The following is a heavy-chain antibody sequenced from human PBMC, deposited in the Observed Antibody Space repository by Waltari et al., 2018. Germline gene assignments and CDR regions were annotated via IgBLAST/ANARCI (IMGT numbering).Heavy chain of an antibody. Sequence: QVQLVQSGAEVKKPGASVKVSCKASGYTLTGYYMHWVRQDPGQGLEWMGWINPNSGGTNYAQKFQGRVTMTRDTSISTAYMELSRLRSDDTAVYYCARESVAVAGTGYYYYMDVWGKGTTVTVSS. CDR2: INPNSGGT. J-gene: IGHJ6*03. CDR3: ARESVAVAGTGYYYYMDV. CDR1: GYTLTGYY. D-gene: IGHD6-19*01. V-gene: IGHV1-2*02.